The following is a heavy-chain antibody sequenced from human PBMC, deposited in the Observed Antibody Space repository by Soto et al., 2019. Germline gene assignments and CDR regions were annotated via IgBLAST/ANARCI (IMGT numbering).Heavy chain of an antibody. D-gene: IGHD4-17*01. J-gene: IGHJ2*01. CDR2: IFSNDEK. CDR3: ARMLDPYGGTYWYFDL. V-gene: IGHV2-26*01. CDR1: GFSLSNARMG. Sequence: QVTLKESGPVLVKPTETLTLTCTVSGFSLSNARMGVSWIRQPPGKALEWLAHIFSNDEKSYSTSLKSRLTISTDTSKSQVVITMTNMAPVDKATYYCARMLDPYGGTYWYFDLWGRGTLVTVSS.